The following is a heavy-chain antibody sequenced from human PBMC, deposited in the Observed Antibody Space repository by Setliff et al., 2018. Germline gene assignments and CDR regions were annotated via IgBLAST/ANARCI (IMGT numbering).Heavy chain of an antibody. CDR3: AREGVDTRSSTDYRHYMDV. CDR2: TIPMFGST. J-gene: IGHJ6*03. Sequence: VASVKVSCKASGGTFSSYGISWVRQAPGQGLEWMGGTIPMFGSTKYAQKFQERVTIIKDESTSTAYMEVSSLRTEDTAVYYCAREGVDTRSSTDYRHYMDVWGKGTTVTV. D-gene: IGHD5-18*01. V-gene: IGHV1-69*05. CDR1: GGTFSSYG.